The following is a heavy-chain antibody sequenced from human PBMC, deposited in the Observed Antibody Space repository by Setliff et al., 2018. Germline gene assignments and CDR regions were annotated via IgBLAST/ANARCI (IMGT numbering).Heavy chain of an antibody. Sequence: SVKVSCKASGGTFSSYAISWVRQAPGQGLEWMGGIIPIFGTANYAQKFQGRVTITADGSTSTAYMELSSLRSEDTAVYYCARLGYCSSTSCFANYYYYMDVWGKGTTVTSP. J-gene: IGHJ6*03. CDR2: IIPIFGTA. D-gene: IGHD2-2*01. CDR3: ARLGYCSSTSCFANYYYYMDV. V-gene: IGHV1-69*13. CDR1: GGTFSSYA.